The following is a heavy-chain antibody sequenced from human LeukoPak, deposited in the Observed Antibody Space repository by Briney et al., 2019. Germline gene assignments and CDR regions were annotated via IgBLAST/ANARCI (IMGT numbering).Heavy chain of an antibody. CDR3: ATHAPREDNYYDSSGFNWFDP. CDR1: GYTLTELS. V-gene: IGHV1-24*01. J-gene: IGHJ5*02. CDR2: FDPEDGET. D-gene: IGHD3-22*01. Sequence: ASVTVSFKFSGYTLTELSMHWVRQAPGKGLELMGGFDPEDGETIYAQKFQGRVTMTEDTSTDTAYMELSSLRSEDTAVYYCATHAPREDNYYDSSGFNWFDPWGQGTLVTVSS.